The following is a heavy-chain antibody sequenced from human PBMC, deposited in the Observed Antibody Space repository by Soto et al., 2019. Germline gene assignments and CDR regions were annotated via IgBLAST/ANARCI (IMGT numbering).Heavy chain of an antibody. CDR3: ARYYDFWSGYQGPYHYMDV. Sequence: SETLSLTCAISGDSVSSNSAAWNWIRQSPSRGLEWLGRTYYRSKWYNDYAVSVKSRITINPDTSKNQFSLQLNSVTPEDTAVYYCARYYDFWSGYQGPYHYMDVWGKGTTVTVSS. V-gene: IGHV6-1*01. D-gene: IGHD3-3*01. CDR1: GDSVSSNSAA. J-gene: IGHJ6*03. CDR2: TYYRSKWYN.